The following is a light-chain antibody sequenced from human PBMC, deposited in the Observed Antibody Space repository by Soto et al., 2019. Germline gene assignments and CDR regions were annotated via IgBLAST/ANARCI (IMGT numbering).Light chain of an antibody. J-gene: IGLJ3*02. CDR3: CSYAGSYTLWV. V-gene: IGLV2-11*01. Sequence: QSALTQPRSVSGSPGQSVTISCTGASSDVGGYDYVSWYQQHPGKAPKLMIYGVTQRPSGVPDRFSGSKSGNTASLTISGLQAEDEADYYCCSYAGSYTLWVFGGGTKLTVL. CDR1: SSDVGGYDY. CDR2: GVT.